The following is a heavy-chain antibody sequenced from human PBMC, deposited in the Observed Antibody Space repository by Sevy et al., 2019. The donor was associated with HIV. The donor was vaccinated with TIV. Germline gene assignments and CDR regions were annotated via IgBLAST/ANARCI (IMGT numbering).Heavy chain of an antibody. CDR2: SYHSGST. CDR1: GGSISSDYW. CDR3: AGLQGEYSDSYAFSAYYFDQ. Sequence: SETLSLTCGVSGGSISSDYWWSWVRQPPGKGLEWIGESYHSGSTNYNPSLKSRVSISVDKSKNHFSLKLTSVTAADTAVYFCAGLQGEYSDSYAFSAYYFDQWGQGTLVTVSS. J-gene: IGHJ4*02. V-gene: IGHV4-4*02. D-gene: IGHD3-16*01.